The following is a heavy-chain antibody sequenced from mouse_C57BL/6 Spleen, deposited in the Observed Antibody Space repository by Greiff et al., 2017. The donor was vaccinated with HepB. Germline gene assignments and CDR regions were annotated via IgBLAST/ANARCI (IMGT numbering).Heavy chain of an antibody. Sequence: EVKLVESGGGLVQPGGSLSLSCAASGFTFTDYYMSWVRQPPGKALEWLGFIRNKANGYTTEYSASVKGRFTISRDNSQSILYLQMNALRAEDSATYYCASSGYYDAMDYWGQGTSVTVSS. J-gene: IGHJ4*01. CDR2: IRNKANGYTT. V-gene: IGHV7-3*01. D-gene: IGHD2-2*01. CDR3: ASSGYYDAMDY. CDR1: GFTFTDYY.